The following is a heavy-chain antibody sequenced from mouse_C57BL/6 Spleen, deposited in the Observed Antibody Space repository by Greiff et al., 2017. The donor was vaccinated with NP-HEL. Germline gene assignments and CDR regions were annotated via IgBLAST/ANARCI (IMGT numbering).Heavy chain of an antibody. D-gene: IGHD4-1*01. CDR3: ARELRRPYYYAMDY. Sequence: QVQLRQPGTELVKPGASVKLSCKASGYTFTSYWMHWVKQRPGQGLEWIGNINPSNGGTNYNEKFKSQATLTVDKSSSTAYIQLSSLTSEDSAVYYCARELRRPYYYAMDYWGQGTSVTVSS. CDR2: INPSNGGT. V-gene: IGHV1-53*01. J-gene: IGHJ4*01. CDR1: GYTFTSYW.